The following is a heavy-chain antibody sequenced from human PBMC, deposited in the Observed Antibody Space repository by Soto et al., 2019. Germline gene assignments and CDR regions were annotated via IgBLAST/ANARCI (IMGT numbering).Heavy chain of an antibody. V-gene: IGHV4-30-2*01. Sequence: PSETLSLTCAVSGGSVSSGGYSWIWIRQPPGKGLEWIGYIYHSGSTYYNPSLKSRVTISVDRSKNQFSLKLSSVTAADTAVYYCARGPPFHWGQGTLVTVSS. J-gene: IGHJ4*02. D-gene: IGHD3-16*01. CDR2: IYHSGST. CDR3: ARGPPFH. CDR1: GGSVSSGGYS.